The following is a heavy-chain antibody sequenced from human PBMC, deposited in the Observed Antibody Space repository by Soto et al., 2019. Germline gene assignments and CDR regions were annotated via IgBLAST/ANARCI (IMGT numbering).Heavy chain of an antibody. Sequence: DVQLVESGGDLVKPGGSLRLSCAASGFAFSDASMSWVRQAPGKGLEWVGRIKTKSSGGKTDYAAPVKGRFTISRDDSKNTVYLQMDSLKAEDTAVYSCTPLASGHYGYDFWGQGTLVTVSS. CDR3: TPLASGHYGYDF. V-gene: IGHV3-15*01. D-gene: IGHD3-3*01. CDR2: IKTKSSGGKT. J-gene: IGHJ4*02. CDR1: GFAFSDAS.